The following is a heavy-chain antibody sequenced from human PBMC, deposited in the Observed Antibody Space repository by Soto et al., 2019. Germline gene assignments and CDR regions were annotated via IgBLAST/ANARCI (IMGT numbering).Heavy chain of an antibody. CDR2: IYYSGST. V-gene: IGHV4-39*01. CDR3: ARHGNYGDRPFTFDY. D-gene: IGHD4-17*01. CDR1: SGSTSSSSYY. J-gene: IGHJ4*02. Sequence: SETLSLTCTVSSGSTSSSSYYWGWIRQPPGKGLEWIGSIYYSGSTYYNPSLKSRVTISVDTSKNQFSLKLSSVTAADTAVYYCARHGNYGDRPFTFDYWGQGTLVTVS.